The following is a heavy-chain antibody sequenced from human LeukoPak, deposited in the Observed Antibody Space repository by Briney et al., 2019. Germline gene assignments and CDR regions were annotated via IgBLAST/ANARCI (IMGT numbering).Heavy chain of an antibody. CDR1: GYRFTNYW. Sequence: KDGESLKISCKGSGYRFTNYWIGWVRQMPGKGLEWMGIIYPDDSDTRYSPSFQGQVTISADKSTSTAYLQWSSLKASDTAMYYCARPASLASIDSLDYWGQGTLVTVSS. CDR3: ARPASLASIDSLDY. CDR2: IYPDDSDT. J-gene: IGHJ4*02. D-gene: IGHD3-9*01. V-gene: IGHV5-51*01.